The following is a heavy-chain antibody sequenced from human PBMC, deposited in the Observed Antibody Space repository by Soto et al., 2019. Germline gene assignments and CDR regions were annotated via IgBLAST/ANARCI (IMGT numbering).Heavy chain of an antibody. V-gene: IGHV3-64*01. CDR2: ISSNGGST. Sequence: EVQLVESGGGLVQPGGSLRLSCAASGFTFSSYAMHWVRQAPGKGLEYVSAISSNGGSTYYANSVKGRFTISRDNSKNTLYLQMGRLRAEDMAVYYCARLQNWGQGTLVTVSS. CDR3: ARLQN. J-gene: IGHJ4*02. CDR1: GFTFSSYA.